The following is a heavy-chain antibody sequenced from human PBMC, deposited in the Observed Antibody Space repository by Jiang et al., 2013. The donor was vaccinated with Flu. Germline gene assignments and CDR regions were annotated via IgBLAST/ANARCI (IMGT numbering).Heavy chain of an antibody. V-gene: IGHV3-53*04. D-gene: IGHD3-22*01. Sequence: GGSRRDSPVQPPTLDVSINHMTWVRPGVQGRGLEWVSTIDGGGTSYYAVSVKGRFTISRHKSRNTLYLQMSSLRPEDTAVYFCARERYYDASGYYFYYYGVDVWGQGTTVTVSS. CDR1: TLDVSINH. CDR3: ARERYYDASGYYFYYYGVDV. J-gene: IGHJ6*02. CDR2: IDGGGTS.